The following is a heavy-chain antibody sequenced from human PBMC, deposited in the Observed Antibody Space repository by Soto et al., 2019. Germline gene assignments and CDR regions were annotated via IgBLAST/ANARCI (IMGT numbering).Heavy chain of an antibody. D-gene: IGHD6-19*01. CDR2: ISYDGSNK. J-gene: IGHJ4*02. CDR1: GFTFSSYG. CDR3: AKECGWYPPKYLDY. V-gene: IGHV3-30*18. Sequence: GGSLRLSCAASGFTFSSYGMHWVRQAPGKGLEWVAVISYDGSNKYYADSVKGRFTISRDNSKNTLYLQMNSLRAEDTAVYYCAKECGWYPPKYLDYCGQGTLVTVSS.